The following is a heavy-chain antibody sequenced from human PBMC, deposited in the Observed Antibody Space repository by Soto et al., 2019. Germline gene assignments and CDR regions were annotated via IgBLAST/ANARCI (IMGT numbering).Heavy chain of an antibody. Sequence: EVQLLESGGGLVQPGGSLRLSCAASGFTFSSYAMNWVRQAPGKGLEWVSVISGSGSSTYYADSVKGRFTISRDNSKNTLSLQMNSLRAEDTAVYYCASRSSGWYFDYWGQGTLVTVSS. CDR1: GFTFSSYA. V-gene: IGHV3-23*01. D-gene: IGHD6-19*01. J-gene: IGHJ4*02. CDR3: ASRSSGWYFDY. CDR2: ISGSGSST.